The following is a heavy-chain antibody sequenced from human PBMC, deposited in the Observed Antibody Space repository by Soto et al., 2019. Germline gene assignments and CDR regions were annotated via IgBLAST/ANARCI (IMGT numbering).Heavy chain of an antibody. CDR1: GYTFTSNW. J-gene: IGHJ4*02. Sequence: EVQLVQSGTEVRKPGESLKISCKATGYTFTSNWIGWVRQRPGKGLEWMGIIYPGDSDARYSPSVDGQVTFSADKSINTAYLQWSSLKAADTAIYYCARREGRRTGWSYYLDHWGQGPLVTVAS. V-gene: IGHV5-51*03. CDR3: ARREGRRTGWSYYLDH. CDR2: IYPGDSDA. D-gene: IGHD6-19*01.